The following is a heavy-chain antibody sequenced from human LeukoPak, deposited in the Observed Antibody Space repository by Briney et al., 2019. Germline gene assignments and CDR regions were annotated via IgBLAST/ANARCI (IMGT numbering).Heavy chain of an antibody. V-gene: IGHV4-59*08. J-gene: IGHJ4*02. Sequence: SETLSLTCTVSGDSISSYYWSWIRQPPGKGLEWIGYIYYSGSTKYNPSLKSRVTISVDTSKNQFSLKLNSVTAADTAVYYCARHSPSKVGFDYWGQGTLVAASS. CDR1: GDSISSYY. D-gene: IGHD1-26*01. CDR2: IYYSGST. CDR3: ARHSPSKVGFDY.